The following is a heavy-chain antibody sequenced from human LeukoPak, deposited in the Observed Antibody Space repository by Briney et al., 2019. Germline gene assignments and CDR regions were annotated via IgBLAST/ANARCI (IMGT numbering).Heavy chain of an antibody. Sequence: ASVKVSCKASGYTFTSYGISWVRQAPGQGLEWMGWISAYNGNTNYAQKLQGRVTMTRNTSISTAYMELSSLRSEDTAVYYCASDLTGDGEDYWGQGTLVTVSS. CDR1: GYTFTSYG. D-gene: IGHD7-27*01. CDR3: ASDLTGDGEDY. J-gene: IGHJ4*02. CDR2: ISAYNGNT. V-gene: IGHV1-18*01.